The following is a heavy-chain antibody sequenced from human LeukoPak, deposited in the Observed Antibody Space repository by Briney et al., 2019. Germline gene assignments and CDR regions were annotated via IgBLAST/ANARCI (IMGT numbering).Heavy chain of an antibody. V-gene: IGHV4-31*03. CDR1: GGFISSGGYY. Sequence: SQTLSLTCTVSGGFISSGGYYWSWIRQHPGKGLEWIGYIYYSGSTYYNPSLKSRVTISVDTSKNHFSLKLSSMTAADTAVYYCARGQSSSWYGDYFDYWGQGTLVTVSS. D-gene: IGHD6-13*01. CDR3: ARGQSSSWYGDYFDY. CDR2: IYYSGST. J-gene: IGHJ4*02.